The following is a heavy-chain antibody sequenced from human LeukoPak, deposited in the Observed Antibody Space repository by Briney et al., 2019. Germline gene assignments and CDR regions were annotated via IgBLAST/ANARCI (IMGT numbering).Heavy chain of an antibody. CDR2: INPNSGGT. CDR3: ARESGYCSGGSCGGWFDP. CDR1: GYTFTGYY. D-gene: IGHD2-15*01. V-gene: IGHV1-2*02. J-gene: IGHJ5*02. Sequence: ASVKVSCKASGYTFTGYYMHWVRQAPGQGLEWMGWINPNSGGTNYAQKFQGRVTMTRDTSISTAYMELSRLSSDDTAVYYCARESGYCSGGSCGGWFDPWGQGTLVTVSS.